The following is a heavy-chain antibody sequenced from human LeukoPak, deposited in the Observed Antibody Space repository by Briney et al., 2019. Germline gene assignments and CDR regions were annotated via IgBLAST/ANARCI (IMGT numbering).Heavy chain of an antibody. D-gene: IGHD3-16*01. CDR2: ISYDGSNK. CDR3: IRSLMGDTDC. CDR1: GFTFSSYA. Sequence: GGSLRLSCAASGFTFSSYAMHWVRQAPGKGLEWVAVISYDGSNKYYADSVKGRFTISRDNAKNTLYLQMNSLRAEDTAVYFCIRSLMGDTDCWGQGTLVSVSS. J-gene: IGHJ4*02. V-gene: IGHV3-30-3*01.